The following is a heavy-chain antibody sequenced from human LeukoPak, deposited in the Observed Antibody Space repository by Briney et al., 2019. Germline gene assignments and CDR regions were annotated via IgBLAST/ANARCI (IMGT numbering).Heavy chain of an antibody. CDR1: GMSISSYY. CDR2: INHSGST. J-gene: IGHJ4*02. D-gene: IGHD2-21*01. V-gene: IGHV4-34*01. CDR3: ARLFRGSPVNY. Sequence: SETLSLTCSVSGMSISSYYWTWIRQPPGKGLEWIGEINHSGSTNYNPSLKSRVTISIDTSEKQFSLKLSSVTAADTAVYYCARLFRGSPVNYWGQGTLVTVSS.